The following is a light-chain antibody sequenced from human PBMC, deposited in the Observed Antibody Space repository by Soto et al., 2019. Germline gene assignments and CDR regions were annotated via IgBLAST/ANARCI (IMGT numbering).Light chain of an antibody. CDR1: GSDVGGYNY. Sequence: QSVLTQPASVSGSPGQSIAISCTGSGSDVGGYNYVSWYQQHPGKAPKLIIYGVSHRPSGVPERFSGSKSGTSASLAITGLQAEDEADYYCQAYDYSLTASVFGGGTKVTVL. CDR3: QAYDYSLTASV. J-gene: IGLJ3*02. V-gene: IGLV2-14*01. CDR2: GVS.